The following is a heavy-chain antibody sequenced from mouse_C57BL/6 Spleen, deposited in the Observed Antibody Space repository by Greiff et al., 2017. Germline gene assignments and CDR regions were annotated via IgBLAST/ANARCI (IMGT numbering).Heavy chain of an antibody. CDR3: AREIVEYWYFDV. J-gene: IGHJ1*03. V-gene: IGHV1-82*01. Sequence: QVQLQQSGPELVKPGASVKISCKASGYAFSSSWMNWVKQRPGKGLEWIGRIYPGDGDTNYNGKFKGKATLTADKSSSTAYMQLSSLTSEDSAVYFCAREIVEYWYFDVWGTGTTVTVSS. CDR1: GYAFSSSW. CDR2: IYPGDGDT.